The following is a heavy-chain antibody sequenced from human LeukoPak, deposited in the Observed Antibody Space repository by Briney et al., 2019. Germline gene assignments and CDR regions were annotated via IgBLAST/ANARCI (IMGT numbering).Heavy chain of an antibody. CDR2: ISSSSTTI. CDR1: GFTFSTYS. CDR3: ARAKSSWYFDP. D-gene: IGHD6-13*01. J-gene: IGHJ5*02. Sequence: GGSLRLSCAASGFTFSTYSMNWVRQAPGKGLEWVSYISSSSTTIYYADSVKGRFTISRDNAKNSLYLQMNSLRAEDTAVYYCARAKSSWYFDPWGQEPWSPSPQ. V-gene: IGHV3-48*04.